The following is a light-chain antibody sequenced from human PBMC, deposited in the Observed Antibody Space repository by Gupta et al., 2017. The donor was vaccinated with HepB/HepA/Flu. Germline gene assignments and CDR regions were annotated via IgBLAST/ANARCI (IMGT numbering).Light chain of an antibody. Sequence: DTQMTQSPSTLSASVGDRVTITCRARDIISDWLAWFQQKTGKATKLLIYQVSTLEVGVPSRFSGTGSGTEFTLTISSLQPDDFGIYYCQQYNSFPWTFGPGTKVEIK. V-gene: IGKV1-5*03. CDR3: QQYNSFPWT. CDR2: QVS. CDR1: DIISDW. J-gene: IGKJ1*01.